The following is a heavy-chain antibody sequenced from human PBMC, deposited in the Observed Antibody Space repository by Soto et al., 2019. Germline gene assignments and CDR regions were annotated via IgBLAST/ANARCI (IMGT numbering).Heavy chain of an antibody. CDR1: GYTFTSYG. J-gene: IGHJ4*02. V-gene: IGHV1-18*01. CDR3: AGAETGYSGGGSVDY. Sequence: QVQLVQSGAEVKKPGASVKVSCKASGYTFTSYGIRWVRQAPGQGLAWMGWISASNGNTTYVQKRQGRVTMTTDTTTSTAYLELRGLRPDDSGVDQWAGAETGYSGGGSVDYGGQGTLVTVSS. CDR2: ISASNGNT. D-gene: IGHD6-19*01.